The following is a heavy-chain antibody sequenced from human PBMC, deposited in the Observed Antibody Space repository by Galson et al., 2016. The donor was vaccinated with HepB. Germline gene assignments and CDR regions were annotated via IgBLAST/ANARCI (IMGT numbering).Heavy chain of an antibody. CDR2: ISYDGNNK. D-gene: IGHD2-21*02. J-gene: IGHJ4*02. Sequence: SLRLSCAASGFTFSSSAMHWVRQAPGKGLEWVAVISYDGNNKYYADSVKGRFTISRDNSKNTLYLQMNSLRPEDTAVYYCAIDLAVTAVFDNWGQGTLVTVST. V-gene: IGHV3-30-3*01. CDR3: AIDLAVTAVFDN. CDR1: GFTFSSSA.